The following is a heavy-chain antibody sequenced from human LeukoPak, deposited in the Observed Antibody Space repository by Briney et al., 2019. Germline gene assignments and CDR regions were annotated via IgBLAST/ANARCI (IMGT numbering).Heavy chain of an antibody. J-gene: IGHJ4*02. CDR1: GGSISIYY. CDR3: ARMTSSGWYAAGYYFDY. Sequence: SETLSLTCTVSGGSISIYYWSWIRKPPGKGLEWLGYIYFSGSPNYNPSLKSRVPISVDTSKNKFSLKMSSVSAADTAVYYSARMTSSGWYAAGYYFDYWGQGTLVTVSS. V-gene: IGHV4-59*01. CDR2: IYFSGSP. D-gene: IGHD6-19*01.